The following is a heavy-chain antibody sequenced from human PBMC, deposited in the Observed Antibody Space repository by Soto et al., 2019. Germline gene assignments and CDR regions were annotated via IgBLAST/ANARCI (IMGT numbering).Heavy chain of an antibody. J-gene: IGHJ6*01. V-gene: IGHV3-30-3*01. CDR1: GFTFSSYA. CDR2: ISYDGSNK. Sequence: QVQLVESGGGVVQPGRSLRLSCAASGFTFSSYAMHWVRQAPGKGLEWVAVISYDGSNKYYADSVKGRFTISRDNSKNTLYLQMNSLRAEDTAVYYCAREKSGLYSSSWSTNYYYYYGMDVW. CDR3: AREKSGLYSSSWSTNYYYYYGMDV. D-gene: IGHD6-13*01.